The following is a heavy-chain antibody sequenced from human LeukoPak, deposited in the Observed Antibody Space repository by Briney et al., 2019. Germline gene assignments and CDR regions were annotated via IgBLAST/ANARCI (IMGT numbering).Heavy chain of an antibody. CDR2: ITTNGRST. V-gene: IGHV3-64D*06. Sequence: GGSLRLSCSASGFTFSTSAMHWVRQAPGKGPQFVSAITTNGRSTYYADSVKGRFTISRDNSKSTLDLQMSSLRPEDTAVYYCVIDLTWGQGTLVTVSS. D-gene: IGHD4/OR15-4a*01. CDR1: GFTFSTSA. J-gene: IGHJ4*02. CDR3: VIDLT.